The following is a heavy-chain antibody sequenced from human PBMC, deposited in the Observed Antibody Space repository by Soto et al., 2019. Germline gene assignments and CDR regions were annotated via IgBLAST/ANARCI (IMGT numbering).Heavy chain of an antibody. V-gene: IGHV3-30*18. CDR1: GFTFSSYG. Sequence: GGSLRLSCAASGFTFSSYGMHWVRQAPGKGLEWVAVTSYDGSNKYYADSVKGRFTISRDNSKNTLYLQMNSLRAEDTAVYYCAKSYYDILTGLVYYYGMDVWGQGTTVTVSS. J-gene: IGHJ6*02. CDR3: AKSYYDILTGLVYYYGMDV. D-gene: IGHD3-9*01. CDR2: TSYDGSNK.